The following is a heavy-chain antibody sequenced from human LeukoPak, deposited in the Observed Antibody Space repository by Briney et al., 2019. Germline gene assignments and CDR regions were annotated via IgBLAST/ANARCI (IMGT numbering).Heavy chain of an antibody. CDR1: GFTFTTYW. V-gene: IGHV3-66*01. J-gene: IGHJ5*02. D-gene: IGHD3-16*01. CDR2: IYSGGST. CDR3: ARDLGGGWLDP. Sequence: SGGSLRLSCAASGFTFTTYWMSWVRQAPGKGLEWVSVIYSGGSTYYADSVKGRFTISRDNSKNTLYLQMNSLRAEDTAVYYCARDLGGGWLDPWGQRTLVTVSS.